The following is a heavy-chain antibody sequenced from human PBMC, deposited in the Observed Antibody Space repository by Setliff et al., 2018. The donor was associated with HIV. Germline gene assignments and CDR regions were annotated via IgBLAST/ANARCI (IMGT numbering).Heavy chain of an antibody. D-gene: IGHD3-10*01. J-gene: IGHJ4*02. CDR3: ARGEWVIRGDFDH. CDR1: GYTFTSFD. Sequence: ASVKVSCKASGYTFTSFDINWVRQATGQGLEWMGWMNPDTGSTGYAQKFRGRVTMTRNTSTSTAYMELSSLNSEDTAVYYCARGEWVIRGDFDHWGQGTQVTVSS. CDR2: MNPDTGST. V-gene: IGHV1-8*01.